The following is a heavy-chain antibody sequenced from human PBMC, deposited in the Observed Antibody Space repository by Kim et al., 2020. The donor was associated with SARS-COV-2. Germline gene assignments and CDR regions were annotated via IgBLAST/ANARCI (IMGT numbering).Heavy chain of an antibody. CDR3: ARDLAGWGXAXXX. V-gene: IGHV4-59*11. D-gene: IGHD7-27*01. CDR2: IYYKGDT. J-gene: IGHJ3*01. Sequence: SETLSLTCGVSGGSISNHYWTWIRHSPGKGLEWIGHIYYKGDTNYNPSLKSRVTISADTSKNQFSLKLTSVTAADTAVYYCARDLAGWGXAXXXWGHGTXXTXSS. CDR1: GGSISNHY.